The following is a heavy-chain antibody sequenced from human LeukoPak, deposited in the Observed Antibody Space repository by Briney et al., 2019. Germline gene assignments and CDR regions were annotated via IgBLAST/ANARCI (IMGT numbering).Heavy chain of an antibody. D-gene: IGHD6-13*01. Sequence: GGSLRLSCAASGFTFSSYAMHWVRQAPGKGLEWVAVISYDGSNKYYADSVKGRFTISRDNAKNSLYLQMNSLRAEDTAVYYCARRSIAAAGPAPFFDYWGQGTLVTVSS. J-gene: IGHJ4*02. CDR1: GFTFSSYA. V-gene: IGHV3-30*04. CDR2: ISYDGSNK. CDR3: ARRSIAAAGPAPFFDY.